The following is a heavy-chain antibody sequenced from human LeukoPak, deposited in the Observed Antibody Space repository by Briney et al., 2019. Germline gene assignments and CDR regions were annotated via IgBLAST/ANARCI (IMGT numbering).Heavy chain of an antibody. V-gene: IGHV4-59*01. Sequence: PSETLSLTCTVSGGSISSYYWSWIRQPPGKGLEWIGYIYYSGSTNYNPSLKSRVTISVDTSKNQFSLKLSSVTAADTAVYYCARSQPWGSYRPVDYWGQGTLVTVPS. CDR2: IYYSGST. CDR1: GGSISSYY. D-gene: IGHD3-16*02. CDR3: ARSQPWGSYRPVDY. J-gene: IGHJ4*02.